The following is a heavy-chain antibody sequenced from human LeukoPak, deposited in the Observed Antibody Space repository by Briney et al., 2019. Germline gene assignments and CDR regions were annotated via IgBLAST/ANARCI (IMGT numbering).Heavy chain of an antibody. Sequence: GGSLRLSCAASGLTFSSYAMSWVRQAPGKGLEWVSGISGSGSSTYYADSVRGRFTISRDNSKNTLYLEMNSPRAEDTAVYYCATVIPRYSGSSVGAFDIWGQGTTVIVSS. CDR2: ISGSGSST. CDR3: ATVIPRYSGSSVGAFDI. D-gene: IGHD1-26*01. J-gene: IGHJ3*02. V-gene: IGHV3-23*01. CDR1: GLTFSSYA.